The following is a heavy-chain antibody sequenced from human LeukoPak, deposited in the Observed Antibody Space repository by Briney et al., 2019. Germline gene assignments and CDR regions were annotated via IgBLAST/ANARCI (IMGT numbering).Heavy chain of an antibody. V-gene: IGHV1-8*01. CDR1: GYTFTSFD. CDR3: ARGPPNWGMVGY. Sequence: ASVKVSCKASGYTFTSFDFNWVRQATGQGLEWMGWMKSNNGHTGYAQKFQGRVTMTRDTSVSTAYMELSSLTFEDTAVYYCARGPPNWGMVGYWGQGTLVTVSS. J-gene: IGHJ4*02. CDR2: MKSNNGHT. D-gene: IGHD7-27*01.